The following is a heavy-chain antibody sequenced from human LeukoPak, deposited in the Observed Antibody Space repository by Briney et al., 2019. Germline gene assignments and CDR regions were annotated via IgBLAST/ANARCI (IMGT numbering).Heavy chain of an antibody. V-gene: IGHV3-21*01. J-gene: IGHJ4*02. D-gene: IGHD3-22*01. CDR1: GFTFSSYA. Sequence: GGSLRLSCAGSGFTFSSYAMDWVRQAPGKGLEWVSSISSSSTYTYYAVSVKGRFTISRDNAKNSLYLQLNSLRAEDTAIYYCARDPLYYYDSSGYDWGQGTLVTVSS. CDR2: ISSSSTYT. CDR3: ARDPLYYYDSSGYD.